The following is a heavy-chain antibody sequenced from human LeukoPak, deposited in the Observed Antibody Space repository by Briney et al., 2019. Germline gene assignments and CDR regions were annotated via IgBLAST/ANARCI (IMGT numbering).Heavy chain of an antibody. CDR3: AKQWLVEI. Sequence: GGSLTLSCAASGFSFRDHAMNWVRQAPGKGLEWVSSLSESGETTDYADSVKGRFIISRDNSKNTLYLQMNSLRADDTAVYYCAKQWLVEIWGQGTLVTVSS. D-gene: IGHD6-19*01. V-gene: IGHV3-23*01. CDR1: GFSFRDHA. CDR2: LSESGETT. J-gene: IGHJ4*02.